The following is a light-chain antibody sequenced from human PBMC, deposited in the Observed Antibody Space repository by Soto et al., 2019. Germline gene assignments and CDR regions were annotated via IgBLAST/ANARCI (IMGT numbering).Light chain of an antibody. V-gene: IGKV3-20*01. Sequence: DIVLTQSPGTLSLSPGERATLSCRARQSVRSNYLAWYQQKPGQAPRLLIYGASSRATGIPDRFSGSGSGTDFTLTISRLEPEDCAVYYCQQYVTSPYTFGQGTKLEIK. CDR1: QSVRSNY. J-gene: IGKJ2*01. CDR2: GAS. CDR3: QQYVTSPYT.